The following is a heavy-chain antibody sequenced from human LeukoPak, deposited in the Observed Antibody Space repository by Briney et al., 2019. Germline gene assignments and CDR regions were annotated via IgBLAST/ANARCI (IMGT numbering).Heavy chain of an antibody. CDR3: AKDLGGNGF. J-gene: IGHJ4*02. V-gene: IGHV3-33*06. Sequence: GGSLRLSCAASGFDFSNHGMHWVRQAPGKGLELVALLWSDGSKKYYVDSVKGRFSISRDNSNNTLYLRMNSLRAEDTAAYYCAKDLGGNGFWGQGTLVTVSS. CDR1: GFDFSNHG. D-gene: IGHD6-25*01. CDR2: LWSDGSKK.